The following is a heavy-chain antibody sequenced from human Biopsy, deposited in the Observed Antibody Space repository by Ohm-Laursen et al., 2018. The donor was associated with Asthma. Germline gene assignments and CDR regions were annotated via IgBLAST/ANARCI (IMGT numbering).Heavy chain of an antibody. J-gene: IGHJ5*02. V-gene: IGHV4-31*03. CDR1: GDSFTYPGYY. CDR3: ARTTYGDDGFDP. CDR2: IHYSGST. D-gene: IGHD4-17*01. Sequence: TLSLTCSVSGDSFTYPGYYWSWVRQLPGRGLEWIGYIHYSGSTYYNPSLKSRVSISLDTSKNQFSLSLTPVTAADTAVYYCARTTYGDDGFDPWGQGTLVTVSS.